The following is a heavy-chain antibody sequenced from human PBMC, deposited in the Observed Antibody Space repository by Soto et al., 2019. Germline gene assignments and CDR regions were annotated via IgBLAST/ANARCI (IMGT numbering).Heavy chain of an antibody. Sequence: GGSLRLSCAASGFTFSSYGMHWVRQAPGKGLEWVAVIWYDGSNKYYADSVKGRFTISRDNSKNTLYLQMNSLRSEDTAVYYCAGLELRGYYYYYGMDVWGQGTTVTVSS. J-gene: IGHJ6*02. CDR1: GFTFSSYG. CDR3: AGLELRGYYYYYGMDV. CDR2: IWYDGSNK. D-gene: IGHD1-7*01. V-gene: IGHV3-33*01.